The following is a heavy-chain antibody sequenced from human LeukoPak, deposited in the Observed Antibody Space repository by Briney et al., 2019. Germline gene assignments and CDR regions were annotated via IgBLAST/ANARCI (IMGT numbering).Heavy chain of an antibody. J-gene: IGHJ4*02. V-gene: IGHV3-30*18. Sequence: GGSLRLSCAASGFTFSSYGMHWFRQAPGKGLEWVAVISYDGSNKYYADSVKGRFTISRDNSKNTLYLQMNSLRAEDTAVYYCAKEVLSVTASLDYWGQGTLVTVSS. D-gene: IGHD4-17*01. CDR2: ISYDGSNK. CDR3: AKEVLSVTASLDY. CDR1: GFTFSSYG.